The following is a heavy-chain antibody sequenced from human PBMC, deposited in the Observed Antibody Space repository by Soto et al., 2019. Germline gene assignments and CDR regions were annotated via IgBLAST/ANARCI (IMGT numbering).Heavy chain of an antibody. CDR3: ARALGSWGSYYFDH. CDR1: GFSLDTWGVG. J-gene: IGHJ4*02. Sequence: QITLKESGPTLVRPTQTLTLTCTVTGFSLDTWGVGVGWIRQPPGKAPEWLALIYWDDDKRYSPSLKNRLTITKDTSKNQVVLTVTNMDSVDTVTYSCARALGSWGSYYFDHWGQGTLVTVSS. V-gene: IGHV2-5*02. D-gene: IGHD3-16*01. CDR2: IYWDDDK.